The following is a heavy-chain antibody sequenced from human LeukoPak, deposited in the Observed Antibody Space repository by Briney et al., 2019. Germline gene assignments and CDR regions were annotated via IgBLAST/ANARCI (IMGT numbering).Heavy chain of an antibody. CDR2: IYPGDSDT. Sequence: SGESLKISCKVSGYSFTTYWIGWVRQMPGKGLEWMGIIYPGDSDTKYSPSFQGQVTISADKPISTAYLQWSSLKALDTAMYYCARQDTITLVRGVSDWGQGTLVTVSS. CDR3: ARQDTITLVRGVSD. J-gene: IGHJ4*02. D-gene: IGHD3-10*01. CDR1: GYSFTTYW. V-gene: IGHV5-51*01.